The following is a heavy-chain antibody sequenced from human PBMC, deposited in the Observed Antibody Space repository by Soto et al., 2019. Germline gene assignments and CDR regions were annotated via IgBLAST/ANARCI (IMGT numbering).Heavy chain of an antibody. CDR3: ARDSRGMDV. CDR2: ISPDGSNR. CDR1: GFRFSSYG. J-gene: IGHJ6*02. V-gene: IGHV3-30*03. Sequence: GGSLRLSCAASGFRFSSYGMHWVRQAPGKGLEWVALISPDGSNREYADSVKGRFTISRDNSKNTLYLQMNSLRAEDTAVYYCARDSRGMDVWGQGTTVTVSS.